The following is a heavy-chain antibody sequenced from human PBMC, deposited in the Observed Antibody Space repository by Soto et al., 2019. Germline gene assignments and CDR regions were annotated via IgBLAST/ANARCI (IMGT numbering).Heavy chain of an antibody. CDR1: GFTFSSYA. J-gene: IGHJ4*02. V-gene: IGHV3-23*01. Sequence: GGSLRLSCAASGFTFSSYAMSWVRQAPGKGLEWVSAISGSGGSTYYADSVKGRFTISRDNSKNTLYLQMNSLRAEDTAVYYCAKFGDYDILTGYYNDKGHLRHWGQGTLVTVSS. D-gene: IGHD3-9*01. CDR3: AKFGDYDILTGYYNDKGHLRH. CDR2: ISGSGGST.